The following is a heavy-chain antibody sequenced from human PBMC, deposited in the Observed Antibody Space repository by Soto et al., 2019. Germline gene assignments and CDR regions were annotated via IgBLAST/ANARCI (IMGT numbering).Heavy chain of an antibody. CDR1: GFSFTSYA. J-gene: IGHJ4*02. CDR3: ARWSFLDY. CDR2: ISGSEGKT. Sequence: EVQLLESGGGLVRPGGSLRLSCAASGFSFTSYALSWVRQAPGKGLEWVSTISGSEGKTYYADSVKGRFSISRDTSKTTLYLQMNSLRVEDTAVYYCARWSFLDYWGQGTRVTVS. D-gene: IGHD1-26*01. V-gene: IGHV3-23*01.